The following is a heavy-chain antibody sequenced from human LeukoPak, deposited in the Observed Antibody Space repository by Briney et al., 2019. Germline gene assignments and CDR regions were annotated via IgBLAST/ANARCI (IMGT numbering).Heavy chain of an antibody. CDR3: ARDYSSGYYHDY. CDR1: GGSISSGSYY. D-gene: IGHD3-22*01. CDR2: TYHSGST. V-gene: IGHV4-61*02. J-gene: IGHJ4*02. Sequence: PSQTLSLTCTVSGGSISSGSYYWSWIRQPAGKGLEWIGSTYHSGSTYYNPSLKSRVTISVDTSKNQFSLKLSSVTAADTAVYYCARDYSSGYYHDYWGQGTLVTVSS.